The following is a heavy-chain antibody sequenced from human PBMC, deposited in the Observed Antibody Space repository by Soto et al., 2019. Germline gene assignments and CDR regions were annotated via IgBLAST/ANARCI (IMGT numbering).Heavy chain of an antibody. CDR2: TYYRSNWRH. CDR3: DRGVAGSGFDL. CDR1: GDSVSSNTAA. Sequence: SQTLSLTCAISGDSVSSNTAAWNWIRSSPSRGLEWLGRTYYRSNWRHDYAVSVKSRITVNPDTSKHHFSLQLISVTPDCTAVSYCDRGVAGSGFDLWGQGTLVTVSS. D-gene: IGHD6-19*01. J-gene: IGHJ4*02. V-gene: IGHV6-1*01.